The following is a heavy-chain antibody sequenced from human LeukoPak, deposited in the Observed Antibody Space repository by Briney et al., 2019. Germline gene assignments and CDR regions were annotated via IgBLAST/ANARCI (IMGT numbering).Heavy chain of an antibody. CDR3: VRDRGYSTFDY. V-gene: IGHV3-7*03. D-gene: IGHD3-22*01. CDR2: INLDGSEI. Sequence: GGSLRLSCEASGSVFGHSWMSWVRQAPGKGLEWVANINLDGSEINYLDSLTGRLTISRDNAKDSLYLQMNGLRAEDTAVYFCVRDRGYSTFDYWGQGTLVTVSS. CDR1: GSVFGHSW. J-gene: IGHJ4*02.